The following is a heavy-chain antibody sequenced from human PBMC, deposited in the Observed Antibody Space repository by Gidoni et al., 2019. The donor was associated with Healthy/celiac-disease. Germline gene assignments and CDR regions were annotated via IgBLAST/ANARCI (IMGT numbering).Heavy chain of an antibody. V-gene: IGHV2-26*01. CDR3: AREWGNDFWSGYYTGKEGSMDV. Sequence: QVTLKESGPVLVKPTETLPLTCTVSGFSLSNARMGVSWIRQPPGKALEWLAHIFSNDEKSYSTSLKSRLTISKDTSKSQVVLTMTNMDPVDTATYYCAREWGNDFWSGYYTGKEGSMDVWGQGTTVTVSS. D-gene: IGHD3-3*01. J-gene: IGHJ6*02. CDR2: IFSNDEK. CDR1: GFSLSNARMG.